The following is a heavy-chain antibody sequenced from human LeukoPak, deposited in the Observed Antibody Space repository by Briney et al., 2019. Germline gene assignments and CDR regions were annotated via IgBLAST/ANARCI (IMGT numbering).Heavy chain of an antibody. V-gene: IGHV4-39*01. D-gene: IGHD1-26*01. CDR2: IYYSGST. J-gene: IGHJ4*02. Sequence: PSETLSLTCTLSGGSISSSSYYWGWIRQPPGKGLEWIGSIYYSGSTYYNPSLKSRVTISVDTSKNQFSLKLSSVTAADTAVYYCARREYSGSFFDYWGQGTLVTVSS. CDR3: ARREYSGSFFDY. CDR1: GGSISSSSYY.